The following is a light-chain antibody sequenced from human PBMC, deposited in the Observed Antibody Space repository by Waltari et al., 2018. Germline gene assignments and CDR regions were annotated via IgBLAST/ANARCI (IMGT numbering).Light chain of an antibody. CDR3: QQYNNWPPGLT. J-gene: IGKJ4*01. Sequence: ETVMTQSPATLSVSPGERATLSCRASQSIGSNLAWYQQKPGQAPRLLIYGISNRATGIPARFSGSGSGTGFTLTINSLQSEDFAVYYCQQYNNWPPGLTFGGGTKVEIK. V-gene: IGKV3-15*01. CDR1: QSIGSN. CDR2: GIS.